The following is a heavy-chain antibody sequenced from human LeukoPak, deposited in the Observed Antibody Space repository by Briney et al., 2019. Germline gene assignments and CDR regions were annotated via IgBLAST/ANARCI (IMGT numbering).Heavy chain of an antibody. CDR1: GGTFSNYA. J-gene: IGHJ6*03. CDR3: ARGGVTTVSKYYYYYMDV. V-gene: IGHV1-69*05. Sequence: SVKVSCKASGGTFSNYAISWVRQAPGQGLEWMGGIIPIFGTANYAQKFQDRVTITTDESTSTAYMELSSLRSEDTAVYYCARGGVTTVSKYYYYYMDVWGKGTTVTVSS. CDR2: IIPIFGTA. D-gene: IGHD4-17*01.